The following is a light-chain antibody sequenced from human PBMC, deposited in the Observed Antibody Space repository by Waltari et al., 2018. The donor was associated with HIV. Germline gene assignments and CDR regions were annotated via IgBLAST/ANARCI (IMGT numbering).Light chain of an antibody. CDR2: WAS. CDR1: RTVFYSSDNQNY. Sequence: DIVMTQSPDSLTVSLGERATINCTSSRTVFYSSDNQNYLAWYQQRPGQPPKVLIFWASTRAFGVSDRFRGSGSGTHFSLTLSSLQADDVGIYYCQQYYTVPPTFGGGTKVEI. J-gene: IGKJ4*01. CDR3: QQYYTVPPT. V-gene: IGKV4-1*01.